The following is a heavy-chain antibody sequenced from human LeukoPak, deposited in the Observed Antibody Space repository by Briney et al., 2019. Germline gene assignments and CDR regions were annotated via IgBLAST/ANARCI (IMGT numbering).Heavy chain of an antibody. V-gene: IGHV4-61*02. J-gene: IGHJ4*02. Sequence: PSQTLSLTCTVSGGSISSGSYYWSWIRQPAGKGLEWIGRIYTSGSTNYNPSLKSRVTISVDTSKNQFSLKLSSVTAADTAVYYCARVGYYGVVRIFDYWGQGTLVTVSP. CDR1: GGSISSGSYY. CDR2: IYTSGST. CDR3: ARVGYYGVVRIFDY. D-gene: IGHD3-10*01.